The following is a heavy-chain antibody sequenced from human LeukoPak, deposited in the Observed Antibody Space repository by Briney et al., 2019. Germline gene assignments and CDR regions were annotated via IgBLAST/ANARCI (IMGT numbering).Heavy chain of an antibody. CDR3: ARAVAGTNALDI. CDR2: INGDGSTT. D-gene: IGHD6-19*01. J-gene: IGHJ3*02. V-gene: IGHV3-74*01. CDR1: GFTFSNYW. Sequence: GGSLRLSCAASGFTFSNYWMHWVRQAPGKGLVWVSRINGDGSTTTYAGSVKGRFTISRDNAKNTLYLQMNSLRAEDTAVYYCARAVAGTNALDIWGQGTLVTVSS.